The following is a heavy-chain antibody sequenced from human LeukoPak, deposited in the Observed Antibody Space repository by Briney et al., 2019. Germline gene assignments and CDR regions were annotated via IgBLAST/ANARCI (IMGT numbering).Heavy chain of an antibody. J-gene: IGHJ4*02. Sequence: ASVKASCKASGYPFTDYYMHWVRQAPGQGLEWMGWINPNRGGTDYAQKFQGRVTMTRDTSISTAYMELSRLTSDDTAVYYCAKDAIVRDYSDSDYWGQGTLVTVSS. CDR1: GYPFTDYY. V-gene: IGHV1-2*02. D-gene: IGHD4-11*01. CDR3: AKDAIVRDYSDSDY. CDR2: INPNRGGT.